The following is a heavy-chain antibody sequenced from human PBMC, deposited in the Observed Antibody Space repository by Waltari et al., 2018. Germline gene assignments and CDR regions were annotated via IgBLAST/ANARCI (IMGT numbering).Heavy chain of an antibody. Sequence: QVQLQESGPGLVKPSETLSLTCTVSGGSISSYYWSWIRPPPGKGLEWIGYIYYSGSTNYNPSLKSRVTISVDTSKNQFSLKLSSVTAADTAVYYCARGDHQFYYYYYGMDVWGQGTTVTVSS. V-gene: IGHV4-59*01. CDR2: IYYSGST. CDR3: ARGDHQFYYYYYGMDV. CDR1: GGSISSYY. J-gene: IGHJ6*02.